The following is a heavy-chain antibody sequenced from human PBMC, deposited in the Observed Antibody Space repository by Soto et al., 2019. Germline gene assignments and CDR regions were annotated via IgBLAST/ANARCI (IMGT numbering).Heavy chain of an antibody. CDR1: GFTFSSYG. CDR3: ARDDRFYYYGMDV. CDR2: IWYDGSNK. Sequence: GGSLRLSCAASGFTFSSYGIHGVRKAPGKGLERVAVIWYDGSNKYYADSVKGRFTISRDNSKNTLYLQMNSLRAEDTAVYYCARDDRFYYYGMDVWGQGTTVTVSS. D-gene: IGHD3-22*01. V-gene: IGHV3-33*01. J-gene: IGHJ6*02.